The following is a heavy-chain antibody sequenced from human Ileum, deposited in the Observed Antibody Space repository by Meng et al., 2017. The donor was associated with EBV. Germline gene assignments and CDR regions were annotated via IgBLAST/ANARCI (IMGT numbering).Heavy chain of an antibody. CDR3: ARESYSDSSGYYSLDY. CDR2: IHHTEST. V-gene: IGHV4-4*02. J-gene: IGHJ4*02. D-gene: IGHD3-22*01. Sequence: QVRLQESGPGLVQPSGPLPLTCAVSGGSISSSNWWSWVRQAPGKGLEWIGEIHHTESTNYNPSLKSRVTISVDKSKNQFSLKLSSVTAADTAVYYCARESYSDSSGYYSLDYWGQGSLVTVSS. CDR1: GGSISSSNW.